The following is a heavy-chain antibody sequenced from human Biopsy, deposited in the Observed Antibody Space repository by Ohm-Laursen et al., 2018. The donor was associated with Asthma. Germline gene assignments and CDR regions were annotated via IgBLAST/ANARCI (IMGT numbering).Heavy chain of an antibody. Sequence: SETLSLTCAISGGSFTHYFWMWIRQPPGKGLEWIGEINYRGDTNYNPSLESRVSISVDTSTYHFSLKLSSVTAADTAVYYCARHWDWGSFFDYWGQGTPVTVSS. CDR1: GGSFTHYF. J-gene: IGHJ4*02. CDR2: INYRGDT. V-gene: IGHV4-34*01. CDR3: ARHWDWGSFFDY. D-gene: IGHD7-27*01.